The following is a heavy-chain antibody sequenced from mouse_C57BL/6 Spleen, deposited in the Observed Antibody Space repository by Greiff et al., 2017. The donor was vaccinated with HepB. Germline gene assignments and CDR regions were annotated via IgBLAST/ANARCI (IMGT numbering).Heavy chain of an antibody. V-gene: IGHV1-81*01. CDR1: GYTFTSYG. J-gene: IGHJ2*01. D-gene: IGHD1-1*01. CDR2: IYPRSGNT. Sequence: VQLQESGAELARPGASVKLSCKASGYTFTSYGISWVKQRTGQGLEWIGEIYPRSGNTYYNEKFKGKATLPADKSSSTAYMELRSLTSEDSAVYFCAREGITTVVAPYFDYWGQGTTLTVSS. CDR3: AREGITTVVAPYFDY.